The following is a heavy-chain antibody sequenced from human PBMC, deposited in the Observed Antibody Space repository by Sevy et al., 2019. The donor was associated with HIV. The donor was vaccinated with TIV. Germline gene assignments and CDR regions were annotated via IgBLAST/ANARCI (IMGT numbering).Heavy chain of an antibody. J-gene: IGHJ6*02. CDR1: GYTLTELS. CDR3: ATELIAAAGRRGTYGMDV. D-gene: IGHD6-13*01. V-gene: IGHV1-24*01. Sequence: ASVKVACKVSGYTLTELSMHWVRQAPGKGLEWMGGFDTEDGETIYAQKFEGRVTMTVDTSTDTAYMELSSLRSEDTAVYYCATELIAAAGRRGTYGMDVWGQGTTVTVSS. CDR2: FDTEDGET.